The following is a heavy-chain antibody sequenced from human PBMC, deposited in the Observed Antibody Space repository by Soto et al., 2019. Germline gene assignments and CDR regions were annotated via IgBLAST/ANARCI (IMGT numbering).Heavy chain of an antibody. CDR2: VKSKADGGSG. CDR3: TTDSRTTLPEIRFDY. D-gene: IGHD1-26*01. J-gene: IGHJ4*01. Sequence: LRLSCAASGFPFNNAGINWVRQVPGKGLEWVGRVKSKADGGSGDYAAPVKGRFVVSRDDSKDIVYLQMNSLKIEDTGVYYCTTDSRTTLPEIRFDYWGHGTQVTVSS. V-gene: IGHV3-15*07. CDR1: GFPFNNAG.